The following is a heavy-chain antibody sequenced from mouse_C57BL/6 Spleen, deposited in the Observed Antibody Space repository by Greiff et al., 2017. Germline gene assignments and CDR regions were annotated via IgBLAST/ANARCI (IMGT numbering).Heavy chain of an antibody. CDR3: AGNYGSSSYYAMDY. D-gene: IGHD1-1*01. J-gene: IGHJ4*01. Sequence: QVQLQQSGPGLVAPSQSLSITCTVSGFSLTSYGVHWVRQPPGKGLEWLVVIWSDGSTTYNSALKSRLSISKDNSKSQVFLKMNSLQTDDTAMYYCAGNYGSSSYYAMDYWGQGTSVTVSS. V-gene: IGHV2-6*03. CDR2: IWSDGST. CDR1: GFSLTSYG.